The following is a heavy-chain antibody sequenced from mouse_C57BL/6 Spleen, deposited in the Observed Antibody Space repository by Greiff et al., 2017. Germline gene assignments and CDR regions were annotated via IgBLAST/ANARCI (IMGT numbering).Heavy chain of an antibody. CDR3: ARFVYYAMDY. CDR1: GYTFTSYT. V-gene: IGHV1-4*01. J-gene: IGHJ4*01. Sequence: QVQLQQSGAELARPGASVKMSCKASGYTFTSYTMHWVKQRPGQGLEWIGYINPTSGYTKYNQKFKDKATLTADTSSSTAYMQLSSLTSADSAVYYCARFVYYAMDYWGQGTSVTVSS. CDR2: INPTSGYT.